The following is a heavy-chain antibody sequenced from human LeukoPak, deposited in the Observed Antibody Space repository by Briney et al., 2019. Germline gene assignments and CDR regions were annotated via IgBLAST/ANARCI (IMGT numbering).Heavy chain of an antibody. CDR3: ARSNSSSWSDAFDI. J-gene: IGHJ3*02. Sequence: GGSLRLSCAASGFTFSSYSMNWVRQAPGKGLEWVSSISSSSSYIYYADSVKGRFTISRDNAKNSLYLQMNSLRVEDTAVYYCARSNSSSWSDAFDIWGQGTMVSVSS. V-gene: IGHV3-21*01. CDR2: ISSSSSYI. CDR1: GFTFSSYS. D-gene: IGHD6-13*01.